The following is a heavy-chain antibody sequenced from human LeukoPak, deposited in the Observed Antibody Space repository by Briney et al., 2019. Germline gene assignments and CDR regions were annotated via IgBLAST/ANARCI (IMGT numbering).Heavy chain of an antibody. CDR2: INHSGST. D-gene: IGHD3-3*01. Sequence: SETLSLTCAVYGGSFSGYYWSWIRQPPGKGLEWIGEINHSGSTNYNPSLKSRVTISVDTSKNQFSLTLSPLTAADTAVYSCARAKFSDQYYFDYWGQGTLVTVSS. CDR1: GGSFSGYY. J-gene: IGHJ4*02. V-gene: IGHV4-34*01. CDR3: ARAKFSDQYYFDY.